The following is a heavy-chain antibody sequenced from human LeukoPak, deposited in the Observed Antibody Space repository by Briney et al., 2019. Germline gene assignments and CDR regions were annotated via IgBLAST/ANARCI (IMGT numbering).Heavy chain of an antibody. D-gene: IGHD3-3*01. Sequence: GGSLRLSCAASGFTFSSYAMSWVRQAPGKGLEWVSAISGSGGSTYYADSVKGRFTISRDDSKNTLYLQMNSLRAEDTAVYYCAKGTYDFWSGYYYFDYWGQGTLVTVSS. J-gene: IGHJ4*02. CDR3: AKGTYDFWSGYYYFDY. CDR2: ISGSGGST. V-gene: IGHV3-23*01. CDR1: GFTFSSYA.